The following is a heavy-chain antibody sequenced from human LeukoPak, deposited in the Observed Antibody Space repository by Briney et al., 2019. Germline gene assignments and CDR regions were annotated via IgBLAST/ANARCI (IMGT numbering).Heavy chain of an antibody. Sequence: GGSLRLSCAASGFTFSSYAMSWVRQAPGKGLEWVLAISGSGGSTYYADSVKGRFTISRDNSKNTLYLQMNSLRAEDTAVYYCAKDGSGRMGATPFDYWGQGTLVTVSS. D-gene: IGHD1-26*01. J-gene: IGHJ4*02. V-gene: IGHV3-23*01. CDR2: ISGSGGST. CDR1: GFTFSSYA. CDR3: AKDGSGRMGATPFDY.